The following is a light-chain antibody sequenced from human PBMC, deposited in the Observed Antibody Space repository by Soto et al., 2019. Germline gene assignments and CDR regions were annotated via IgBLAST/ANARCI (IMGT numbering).Light chain of an antibody. CDR1: QSGFSFY. Sequence: EIVLTQSPGTLSLSPGERATLSCRASQSGFSFYLAWFQQKPGQAPRLLIYGASTRATGIPDRFSGSGSGTDFTLTISRLEPEDFAVYYWHQYGSSPWTLGQGTKVEIK. V-gene: IGKV3-20*01. J-gene: IGKJ1*01. CDR3: HQYGSSPWT. CDR2: GAS.